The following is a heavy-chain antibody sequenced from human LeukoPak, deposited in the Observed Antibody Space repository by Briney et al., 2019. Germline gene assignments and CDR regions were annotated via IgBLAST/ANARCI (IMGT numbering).Heavy chain of an antibody. J-gene: IGHJ4*02. V-gene: IGHV4-34*01. CDR3: ARLYSGSYYRVQTNDY. Sequence: SETLSLTCAVYGGSFSGYYWSWIRQPPGKGLEWIGEINHSGSTNYNPSLKSRVTISVDTSKNQFSLKLSSVTAADTAVYYCARLYSGSYYRVQTNDYWGQGTLVTVSS. CDR1: GGSFSGYY. D-gene: IGHD3-22*01. CDR2: INHSGST.